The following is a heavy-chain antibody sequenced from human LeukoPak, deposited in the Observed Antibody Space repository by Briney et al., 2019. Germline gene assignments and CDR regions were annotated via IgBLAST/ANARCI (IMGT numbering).Heavy chain of an antibody. J-gene: IGHJ3*02. D-gene: IGHD3-9*01. CDR3: AKRLTGYIHGAFDI. Sequence: GGSLRLSCGASGFTFSSYAMSWVRQAPGKGLEWVSAISGSGGSTYYADSVKGRFAISRDNSKNTLYLQMNSLRAEDTAVYYCAKRLTGYIHGAFDIWGQGTMVTVSS. CDR2: ISGSGGST. CDR1: GFTFSSYA. V-gene: IGHV3-23*01.